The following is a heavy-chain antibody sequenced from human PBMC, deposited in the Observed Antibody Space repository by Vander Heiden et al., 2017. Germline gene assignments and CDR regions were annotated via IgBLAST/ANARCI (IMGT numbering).Heavy chain of an antibody. CDR2: IYWNDLE. V-gene: IGHV2-5*01. CDR1: GFSLMTSGVG. CDR3: AYHYWFFHV. Sequence: QITLKESGPTLVKPTQTLTLTCTFSGFSLMTSGVGVGWLRQPPGKAPEWLALIYWNDLERYSPSLNNRLFITMDTSKDQVVLTMTNMDPLDTATYYCAYHYWFFHVWGRGTLVTVSS. J-gene: IGHJ2*01.